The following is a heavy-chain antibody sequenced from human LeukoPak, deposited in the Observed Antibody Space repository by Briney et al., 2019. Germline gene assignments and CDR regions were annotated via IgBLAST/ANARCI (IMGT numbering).Heavy chain of an antibody. CDR2: INHSGST. CDR1: GGSFSGYY. CDR3: ARGRGRQSYYYYYYMDV. J-gene: IGHJ6*03. V-gene: IGHV4-34*01. D-gene: IGHD3-10*01. Sequence: PSETLSLTCAVYGGSFSGYYWSWIRQPPGKGLEWIGEINHSGSTNYNPSLKSRVTISVDTSKNQFSLKLSSVTAADTAVYYCARGRGRQSYYYYYYMDVWGKGTTVTVSS.